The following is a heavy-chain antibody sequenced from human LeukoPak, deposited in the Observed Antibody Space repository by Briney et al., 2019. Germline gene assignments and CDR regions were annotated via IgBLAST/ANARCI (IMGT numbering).Heavy chain of an antibody. D-gene: IGHD3-22*01. J-gene: IGHJ4*02. CDR2: IYYSGST. Sequence: PSETLSLTCTVSGGSISSYYWSWIRQPPGKGLEWIGYIYYSGSTNYNPSLKSRVTISVDTSKNQFSPKLSSVTAADTAVYYCARATPYYYDSSGYYNDYWGQGTLVTVSS. CDR3: ARATPYYYDSSGYYNDY. V-gene: IGHV4-59*01. CDR1: GGSISSYY.